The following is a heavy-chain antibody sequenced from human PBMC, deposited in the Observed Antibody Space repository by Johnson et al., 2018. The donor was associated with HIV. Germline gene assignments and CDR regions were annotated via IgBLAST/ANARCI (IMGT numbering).Heavy chain of an antibody. V-gene: IGHV3-30-3*01. CDR1: GFTLSSYA. CDR3: ARERINDGFDI. CDR2: ISYDGINK. J-gene: IGHJ3*02. Sequence: QVQLVESGGGVVQPGRSLRLSCAASGFTLSSYAMHWVRQAPGKGLEWVALISYDGINKYYGDSVKGRFTLSRDNSKNTVYLQINRLRAEDTAVYYCARERINDGFDIWGQGTMVTVSS. D-gene: IGHD2-15*01.